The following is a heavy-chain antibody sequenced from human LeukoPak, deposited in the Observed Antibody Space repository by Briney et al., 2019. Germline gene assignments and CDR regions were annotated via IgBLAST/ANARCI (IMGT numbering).Heavy chain of an antibody. Sequence: ASVKVSCKASGYTFTGYYMHWVRQAPGQGLEWMGWINPNSGGTNYAQKFQGRVTMTRDTSISTAYMELSRLRSDDTAVYYCARHKGVGGYSHGMDVWGQGTTVTVSS. CDR3: ARHKGVGGYSHGMDV. D-gene: IGHD1-26*01. V-gene: IGHV1-2*02. CDR1: GYTFTGYY. J-gene: IGHJ6*02. CDR2: INPNSGGT.